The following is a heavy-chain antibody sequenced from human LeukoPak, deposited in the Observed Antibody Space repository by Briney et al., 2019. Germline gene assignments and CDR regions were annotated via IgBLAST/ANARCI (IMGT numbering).Heavy chain of an antibody. CDR2: TYYRSKFYY. CDR3: ARETAMAGTEWFDS. D-gene: IGHD6-19*01. V-gene: IGHV6-1*01. J-gene: IGHJ5*01. CDR1: GGSISSYY. Sequence: PSETLSLTCTVSGGSISSYYWSWLRQSPSRGLEWLGRTYYRSKFYYEYALSVRSRMTINPDTSQRQFSLHLKSVTPEDTAVYYCARETAMAGTEWFDSWGQGTLVTVSS.